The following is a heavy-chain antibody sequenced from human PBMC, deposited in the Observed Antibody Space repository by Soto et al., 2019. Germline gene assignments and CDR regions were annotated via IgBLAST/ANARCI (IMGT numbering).Heavy chain of an antibody. CDR3: ARDAPTTHYHLDY. Sequence: SQTLSLTCAISGNSVASGSAACDWIRQSPSRGLEWLGRTYFRSRWSTEYAVSVRSRITITADTSKNQFSLQLNSVTPDDTAVYYCARDAPTTHYHLDYWGQGTPVRSP. J-gene: IGHJ4*02. V-gene: IGHV6-1*01. D-gene: IGHD1-1*01. CDR2: TYFRSRWST. CDR1: GNSVASGSAA.